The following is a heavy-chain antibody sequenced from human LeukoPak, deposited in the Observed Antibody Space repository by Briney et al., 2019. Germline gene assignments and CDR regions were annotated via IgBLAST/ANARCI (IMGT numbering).Heavy chain of an antibody. CDR3: ARARGYIYGLLYFDY. D-gene: IGHD5-18*01. V-gene: IGHV4-39*07. CDR1: GGPISSSRYY. CDR2: IYYSGST. J-gene: IGHJ4*02. Sequence: SETLSLTCTVSGGPISSSRYYWGWIRQPPGKGLEWIGSIYYSGSTYYNPSLKSRVTISVDTSKNQFSLKLSSVTAADTALYYCARARGYIYGLLYFDYWGQGTLVTVSS.